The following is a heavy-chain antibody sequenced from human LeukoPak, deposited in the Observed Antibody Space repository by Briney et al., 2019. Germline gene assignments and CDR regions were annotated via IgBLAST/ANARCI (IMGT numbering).Heavy chain of an antibody. CDR3: ARGPYCSSTSCYSDGMDV. Sequence: SETLSLTCAVYGGSFSGYYWSWIRQPPGKGLEWIGEINHSGSTNYNLSLKSRVTISVDTSKNQFSLKLSSVTAADTAVYYCARGPYCSSTSCYSDGMDVWGQGTTVTVSS. J-gene: IGHJ6*02. V-gene: IGHV4-34*01. CDR2: INHSGST. D-gene: IGHD2-2*01. CDR1: GGSFSGYY.